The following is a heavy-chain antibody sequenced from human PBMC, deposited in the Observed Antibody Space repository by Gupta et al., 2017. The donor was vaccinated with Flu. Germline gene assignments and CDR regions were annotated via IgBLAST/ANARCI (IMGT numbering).Heavy chain of an antibody. J-gene: IGHJ4*02. CDR1: GYTFTVYH. D-gene: IGHD1-26*01. CDR3: ARGGAVGSTGPFEI. CDR2: IDPNGGGT. V-gene: IGHV1-2*02. Sequence: QVQLVQSGAEVKKPGASVKVACKASGYTFTVYHIHWVRQAPGQGLEWMGWIDPNGGGTFYAQKLEGRVTRTRDTSITTAYMELDSLISDDTAVFYCARGGAVGSTGPFEIWGQGTLVTVSS.